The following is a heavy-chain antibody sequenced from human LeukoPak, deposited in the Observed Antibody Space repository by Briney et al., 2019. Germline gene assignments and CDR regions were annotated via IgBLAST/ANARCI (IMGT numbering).Heavy chain of an antibody. D-gene: IGHD2-15*01. CDR3: ARGGPRYCSGGSCYFGY. V-gene: IGHV4-34*01. CDR2: INHSGST. CDR1: GGSFSGYY. Sequence: SETLSLTCAVYGGSFSGYYWSWIRQPPGKGLEWIGEINHSGSTNYNPSLKSRVTISVDTSKNQFSMKLSSVTAADTAVYYCARGGPRYCSGGSCYFGYWGQGTLVSVSS. J-gene: IGHJ4*02.